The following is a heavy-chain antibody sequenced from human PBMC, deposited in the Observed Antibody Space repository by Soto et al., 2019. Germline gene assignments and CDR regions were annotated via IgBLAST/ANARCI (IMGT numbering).Heavy chain of an antibody. Sequence: SLRLSCTASGFTFGDYAMSWFRQAPGKGLEWVGFTRSKAYGGTTEYAASVKGRFTISRDDSKSIAYLQMNSLKTEDTAVYYCTGSGRSMTTIRKYYYYYMDVWGKGTTVTVSS. CDR2: TRSKAYGGTT. D-gene: IGHD4-17*01. CDR1: GFTFGDYA. V-gene: IGHV3-49*03. CDR3: TGSGRSMTTIRKYYYYYMDV. J-gene: IGHJ6*03.